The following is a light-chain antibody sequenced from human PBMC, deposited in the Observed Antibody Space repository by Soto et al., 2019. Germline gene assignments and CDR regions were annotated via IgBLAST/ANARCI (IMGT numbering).Light chain of an antibody. CDR3: IQDYNYPLT. CDR2: TAS. CDR1: QGIRSE. V-gene: IGKV1-6*01. Sequence: AIQMTQSPSSLSASVGDRVTITGRASQGIRSELGWYQQKPGKAPNLLIYTASSLQSGVPSRFSGSGSGTDFTLTISSLQPEDFATYYCIQDYNYPLTFGGGTKVEIK. J-gene: IGKJ4*01.